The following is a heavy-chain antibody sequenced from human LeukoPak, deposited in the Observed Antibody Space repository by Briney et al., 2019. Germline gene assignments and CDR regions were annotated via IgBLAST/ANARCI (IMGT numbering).Heavy chain of an antibody. Sequence: PSETLSLTCTVSGGSISSGGYYWSWIRQHPGEGLEWIGYIYYSGSTYYNPSLKSRVTISVDTSKNQFSLKLSSVTAADTAVYYCARARDFDWFIFDYWGQGTLVTVSS. CDR2: IYYSGST. D-gene: IGHD3-9*01. J-gene: IGHJ4*02. V-gene: IGHV4-30-4*08. CDR3: ARARDFDWFIFDY. CDR1: GGSISSGGYY.